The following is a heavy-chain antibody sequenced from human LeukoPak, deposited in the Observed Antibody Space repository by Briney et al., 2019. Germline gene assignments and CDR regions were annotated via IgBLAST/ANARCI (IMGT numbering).Heavy chain of an antibody. CDR2: INHSGST. V-gene: IGHV4-34*01. CDR3: ARGRVLEMATISASRYFDY. D-gene: IGHD5-24*01. CDR1: GGSFSGYY. Sequence: SETLSLTCAVYGGSFSGYYWSWIRQPPGKGLEWIGEINHSGSTNYNPSLKSRVTISVDTSKNQFSLKLSSVTAADTAVYYCARGRVLEMATISASRYFDYWGQGTLVTVSS. J-gene: IGHJ4*02.